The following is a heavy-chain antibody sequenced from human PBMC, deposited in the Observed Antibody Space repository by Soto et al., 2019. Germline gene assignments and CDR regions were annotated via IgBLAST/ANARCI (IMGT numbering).Heavy chain of an antibody. V-gene: IGHV1-18*01. CDR1: GYTFTSYG. CDR2: ISAHNGNT. J-gene: IGHJ4*02. D-gene: IGHD1-1*01. CDR3: ARGRYGDY. Sequence: QVHLVQSGAEVKKPGASVKVSCKASGYTFTSYGITWVRQAPGQGLEGMGWISAHNGNTDYAQKLQGRVSVTRDTPTSTAYMELSRLISDNTTVYYCARGRYGDYWGQGALVTVSS.